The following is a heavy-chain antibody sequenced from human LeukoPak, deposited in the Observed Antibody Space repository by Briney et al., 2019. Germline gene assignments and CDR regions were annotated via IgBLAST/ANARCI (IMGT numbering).Heavy chain of an antibody. CDR1: GYTLTSYG. Sequence: ASVKVSCKASGYTLTSYGISWVRQAPGQGLEWMGWISAYNGNTNYAQKLQGRVTMTTDTSTSTAYMELRSLRSDDTAVYYCARDADLDDSSSWYPNWFDPWGQGTLVTVSS. CDR3: ARDADLDDSSSWYPNWFDP. V-gene: IGHV1-18*01. D-gene: IGHD6-13*01. J-gene: IGHJ5*02. CDR2: ISAYNGNT.